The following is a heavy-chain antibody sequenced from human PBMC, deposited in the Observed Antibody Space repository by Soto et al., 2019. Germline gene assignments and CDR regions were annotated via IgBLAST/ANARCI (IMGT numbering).Heavy chain of an antibody. CDR1: GGSIRSSSSY. CDR2: IYYSGST. CDR3: ARRRGVVQDGMDV. V-gene: IGHV4-39*01. D-gene: IGHD3-3*01. Sequence: QLQLQESGPGLVKPSETLSLTCTVSGGSIRSSSSYWDWIRQHPGKGLEWSGSIYYSGSTYYNPSLKSRVIISMDKSKNQFSLNVSSVTAADTAVYYCARRRGVVQDGMDVWGQGTTVIVSS. J-gene: IGHJ6*02.